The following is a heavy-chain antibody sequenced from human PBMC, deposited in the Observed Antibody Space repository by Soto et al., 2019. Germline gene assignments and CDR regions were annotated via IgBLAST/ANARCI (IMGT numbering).Heavy chain of an antibody. D-gene: IGHD1-26*01. J-gene: IGHJ3*02. CDR1: GFTFSDFW. Sequence: GGSLRLSCAASGFTFSDFWMSWVRQAPGKGLEWVANIKEDGSEKYYVDSVKGRFTISRNNAQNSLYLQMNSLRAEDTAVYYCARPFRGSYWEDAFDIWGQGTMVTVSS. CDR3: ARPFRGSYWEDAFDI. CDR2: IKEDGSEK. V-gene: IGHV3-7*05.